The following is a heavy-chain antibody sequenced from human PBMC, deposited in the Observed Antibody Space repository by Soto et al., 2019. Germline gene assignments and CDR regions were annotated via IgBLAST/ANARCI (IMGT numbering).Heavy chain of an antibody. D-gene: IGHD3-3*02. V-gene: IGHV4-39*01. Sequence: DTLSLTCTVSGDSISSSNSHWCWTRQPPGKGLEYIGSVYYGGAIFYSGNIYYNPSLKSRVTISVDTSKNQFSLRLSSVSAADTGVYYCVRYDRINMKPYSPEGFHIWGQGTMVTASS. CDR1: GDSISSSNSH. J-gene: IGHJ3*02. CDR2: VYYGGAIFYSGNI. CDR3: VRYDRINMKPYSPEGFHI.